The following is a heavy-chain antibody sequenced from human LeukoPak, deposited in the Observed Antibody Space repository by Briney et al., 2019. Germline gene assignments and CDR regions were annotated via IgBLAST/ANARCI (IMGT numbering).Heavy chain of an antibody. J-gene: IGHJ4*02. CDR1: GFTFNNYA. CDR2: ISGGGETT. Sequence: GGSLRLSCAASGFTFNNYAMNWVRQAPGKGLEWVSSISGGGETTYYADSAKGRFTISRDDSQNTLYLQMNSPRAEDTAVYYCARDYADYVGYFFFDYWGQGTLVTVSS. D-gene: IGHD4-17*01. V-gene: IGHV3-23*01. CDR3: ARDYADYVGYFFFDY.